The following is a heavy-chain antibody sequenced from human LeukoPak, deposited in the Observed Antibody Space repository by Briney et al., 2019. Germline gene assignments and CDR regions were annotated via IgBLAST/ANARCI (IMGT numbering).Heavy chain of an antibody. CDR2: IYHSGST. V-gene: IGHV4-39*07. D-gene: IGHD2-15*01. CDR3: ARSHLYCSGGSCLNWFDP. CDR1: GGSISSTSYY. Sequence: PSETLSLTCTVSGGSISSTSYYWGWIRQPPGKGLEWIGYIYHSGSTYYNPSLKSRVTISVDRSKNQFSLKLSSVTAADTAVYYCARSHLYCSGGSCLNWFDPWGQGTLVTVSS. J-gene: IGHJ5*02.